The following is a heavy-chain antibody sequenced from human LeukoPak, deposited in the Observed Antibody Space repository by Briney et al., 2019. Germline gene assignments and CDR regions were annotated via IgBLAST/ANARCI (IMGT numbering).Heavy chain of an antibody. J-gene: IGHJ4*02. D-gene: IGHD6-13*01. V-gene: IGHV3-21*01. CDR2: ISSSSYI. CDR1: GFTFSNYS. CDR3: ARSSRTSWYSDY. Sequence: PGGSLRLSCAASGFTFSNYSMNWVRQAPGKGLEWVSSISSSSYIYYADSVKGRFAISRDSARNSLYLQMNSLRVEDTAVYYCARSSRTSWYSDYWGQGTLVTVSS.